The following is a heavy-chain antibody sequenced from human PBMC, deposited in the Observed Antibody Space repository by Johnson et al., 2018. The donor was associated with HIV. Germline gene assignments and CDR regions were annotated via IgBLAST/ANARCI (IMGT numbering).Heavy chain of an antibody. Sequence: VQVVESGGGVVQPGRSLRLSCVASGFTFSTYWMHWVRQAPGKGLVWISRINSDGSSTNYADSVKGRFTISRDNAKNSMYMQMDNLRIEDTAVYYCARDGVYSSPHDAFDIWGQGTMVTVSS. D-gene: IGHD6-19*01. V-gene: IGHV3-74*01. CDR3: ARDGVYSSPHDAFDI. CDR1: GFTFSTYW. CDR2: INSDGSST. J-gene: IGHJ3*02.